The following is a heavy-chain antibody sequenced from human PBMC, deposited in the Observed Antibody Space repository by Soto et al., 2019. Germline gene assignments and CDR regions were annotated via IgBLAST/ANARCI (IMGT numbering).Heavy chain of an antibody. J-gene: IGHJ4*02. CDR1: GFSFSNAW. D-gene: IGHD3-10*02. V-gene: IGHV3-15*07. Sequence: GGSLRLSCAASGFSFSNAWMNWVRQAPGKGLEWVGRIKSRTDNGTTDYAAPVNGRFTISRDDSKNTVYLQMNSLKTEDTAIYYCTTEGPMWGISDYWGQGTLVTVSS. CDR3: TTEGPMWGISDY. CDR2: IKSRTDNGTT.